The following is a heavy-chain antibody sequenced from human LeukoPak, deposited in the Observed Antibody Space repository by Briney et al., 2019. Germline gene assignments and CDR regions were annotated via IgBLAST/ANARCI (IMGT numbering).Heavy chain of an antibody. CDR3: ARVPSPKPYCGGDCYSPPALFDY. J-gene: IGHJ4*02. D-gene: IGHD2-21*02. V-gene: IGHV1-58*01. CDR1: GFTFTSSA. CDR2: IVVGSGNT. Sequence: SVKVSCKASGFTFTSSAVQWVRQARGQRLEWIGWIVVGSGNTNYAQKFQERVTITRDMSTSTAYMELSSLRSEDTAVYYCARVPSPKPYCGGDCYSPPALFDYWGQGTLVTVSS.